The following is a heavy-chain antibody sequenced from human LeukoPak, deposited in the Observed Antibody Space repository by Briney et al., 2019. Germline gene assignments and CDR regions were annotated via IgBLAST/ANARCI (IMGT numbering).Heavy chain of an antibody. V-gene: IGHV1-46*01. CDR1: GYTFTSYA. D-gene: IGHD3-10*01. CDR2: INPSGGST. Sequence: GASVKVSCKASGYTFTSYAMNWVRQAPGQGLEWMGIINPSGGSTSYAQKFQGRVTMTRDTSTSTVYMELSSLRSEDTAVYYCARAHPLVRGVIDYWGQGTLVTVSS. CDR3: ARAHPLVRGVIDY. J-gene: IGHJ4*02.